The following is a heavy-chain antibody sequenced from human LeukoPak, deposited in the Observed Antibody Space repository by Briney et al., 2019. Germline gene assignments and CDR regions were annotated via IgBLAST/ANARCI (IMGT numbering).Heavy chain of an antibody. CDR1: GFTVSSNY. V-gene: IGHV3-53*01. Sequence: GGSLRLSCAASGFTVSSNYMNWVRQASGKGLEWVSVIYSGGSTYYADSVKGRFTISRDNSKNTLYLQMNSLRAEDTAVYYCARDRSVGTTTGLFDPWGQGTLVTVSS. CDR2: IYSGGST. CDR3: ARDRSVGTTTGLFDP. D-gene: IGHD1-26*01. J-gene: IGHJ5*02.